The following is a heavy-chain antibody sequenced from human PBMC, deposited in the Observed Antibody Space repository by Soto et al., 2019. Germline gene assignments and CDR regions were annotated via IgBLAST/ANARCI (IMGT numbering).Heavy chain of an antibody. CDR1: GFTFSSYG. CDR2: ISYDGSNK. CDR3: AKVFPRGYSYGYFSNYFDY. V-gene: IGHV3-30*18. Sequence: GGSLRLSCAASGFTFSSYGMHWVRQAPGKGLEWVAVISYDGSNKYYADSVKGRFTISRDNSKNTMYLQMNSLRAEDTDVYYCAKVFPRGYSYGYFSNYFDYWGQGTLVTVSS. J-gene: IGHJ4*02. D-gene: IGHD5-18*01.